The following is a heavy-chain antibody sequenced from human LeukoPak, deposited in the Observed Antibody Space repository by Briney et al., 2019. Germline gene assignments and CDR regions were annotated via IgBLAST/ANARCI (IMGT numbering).Heavy chain of an antibody. CDR1: GFTFSSYG. CDR3: AKERRGAPPGLDY. J-gene: IGHJ4*02. Sequence: PGGSLRLSCAASGFTFSSYGMHWVRQAPGKGLEWVAFIRYDGSNKYYAESVKGRFTISRDNSKNTLYLQMNSLRAEDTAVYYCAKERRGAPPGLDYWGQGTLVTVSS. D-gene: IGHD1-14*01. V-gene: IGHV3-30*02. CDR2: IRYDGSNK.